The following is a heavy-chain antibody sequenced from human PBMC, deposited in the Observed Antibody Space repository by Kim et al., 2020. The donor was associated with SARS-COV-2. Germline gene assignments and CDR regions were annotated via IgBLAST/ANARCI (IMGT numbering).Heavy chain of an antibody. Sequence: YSQKFQGRVALTRDTSASTAYMELSSLGSEDTAVYYCASIGVDYGDSYFDYWGQGTLVTVSS. D-gene: IGHD4-17*01. V-gene: IGHV1-3*01. CDR3: ASIGVDYGDSYFDY. J-gene: IGHJ4*02.